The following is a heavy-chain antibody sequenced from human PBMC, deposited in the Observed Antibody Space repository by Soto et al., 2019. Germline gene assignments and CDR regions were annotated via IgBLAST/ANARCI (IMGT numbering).Heavy chain of an antibody. CDR2: ISYDGSNK. Sequence: QVQLVESGGGVVQPGRSLRLSCAASGFTFSSYGIHWVRQAPGKGLEWVAVISYDGSNKYYADSVKGRFTISRDNSKHTLYLQMNSLRAEDTAVYYCAKDEGIYSNLYTFDYWGQGTLVTVSS. CDR3: AKDEGIYSNLYTFDY. D-gene: IGHD4-4*01. CDR1: GFTFSSYG. V-gene: IGHV3-30*18. J-gene: IGHJ4*02.